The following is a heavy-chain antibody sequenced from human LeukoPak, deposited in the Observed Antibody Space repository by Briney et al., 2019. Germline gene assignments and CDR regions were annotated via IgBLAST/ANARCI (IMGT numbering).Heavy chain of an antibody. Sequence: ASVKVSCMASGYTFTGYYIHWVRQAPGQGLEWMGWINPNSGGTNYPQSFQGRVTMTSDTSITTVYMELSRLRSDDTAVYYCARVSGAYASTFDSWGQGTLVTVSS. CDR2: INPNSGGT. V-gene: IGHV1-2*02. CDR3: ARVSGAYASTFDS. J-gene: IGHJ4*02. CDR1: GYTFTGYY. D-gene: IGHD4-17*01.